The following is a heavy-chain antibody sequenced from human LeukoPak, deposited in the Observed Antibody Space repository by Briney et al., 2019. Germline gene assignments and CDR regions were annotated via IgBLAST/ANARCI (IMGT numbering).Heavy chain of an antibody. D-gene: IGHD3-10*01. Sequence: VASVKVSCKASGYTFTSYGINWVRQATEQGLEWMGWMNPNSGNTGYAQKFQGRVTITRNTSISTAYMELSSLRSEDTAVYYCVRGFGSGSYNYYYYYMDVWGKGTTVTVSS. CDR3: VRGFGSGSYNYYYYYMDV. J-gene: IGHJ6*03. V-gene: IGHV1-8*03. CDR1: GYTFTSYG. CDR2: MNPNSGNT.